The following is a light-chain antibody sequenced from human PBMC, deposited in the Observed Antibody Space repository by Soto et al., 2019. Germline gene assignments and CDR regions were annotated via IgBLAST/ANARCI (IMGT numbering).Light chain of an antibody. V-gene: IGKV1-5*03. J-gene: IGKJ1*01. CDR2: KAS. CDR3: QQYNCYSEA. CDR1: QTISSW. Sequence: DNPITQTPSTLCVSVEARVTITCRASQTISSWLAWYQQKPGKAPKLLIYKASTLKSGVPSRFSGSGSGTEFTLTISSLQPDDFATYYCQQYNCYSEAFGQGTKVDIK.